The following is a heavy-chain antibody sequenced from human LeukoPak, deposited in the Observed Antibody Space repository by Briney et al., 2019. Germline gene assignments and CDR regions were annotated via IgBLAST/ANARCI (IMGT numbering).Heavy chain of an antibody. Sequence: ASVKVSCKASGGTFSSYAISWVRQAPGQGLEWMGGIIPIFGTANYAQKFQGRVTITADESTSTAYMELSSLRSEDTAVYYCARDLSSSSDDAFDIWGQGTMVTVSS. V-gene: IGHV1-69*13. D-gene: IGHD6-6*01. J-gene: IGHJ3*02. CDR1: GGTFSSYA. CDR2: IIPIFGTA. CDR3: ARDLSSSSDDAFDI.